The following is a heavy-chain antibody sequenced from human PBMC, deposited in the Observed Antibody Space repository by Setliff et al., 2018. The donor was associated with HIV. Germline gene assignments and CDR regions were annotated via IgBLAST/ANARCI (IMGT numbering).Heavy chain of an antibody. CDR3: VRDFYGSLDY. D-gene: IGHD1-26*01. CDR1: GFTFSGDW. CDR2: INGDGSTI. Sequence: PGGSLRLSCAASGFTFSGDWMHWVRQPPGKGLVWVSHINGDGSTINYADSVKGRFTISRDNAKNTLYLQMNDLRAEDTAVYFCVRDFYGSLDYWGQGSLVTVSS. J-gene: IGHJ4*02. V-gene: IGHV3-74*01.